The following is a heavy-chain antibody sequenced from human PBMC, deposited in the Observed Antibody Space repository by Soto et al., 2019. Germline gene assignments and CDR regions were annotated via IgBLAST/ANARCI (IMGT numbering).Heavy chain of an antibody. CDR1: GFTFSDYY. D-gene: IGHD2-2*01. J-gene: IGHJ6*03. V-gene: IGHV3-11*01. CDR3: AREVYCSSTSCYAPCGLMVYAGTCGNYMDV. Sequence: QVQLVESGGGLVKPGGSLRLSCAASGFTFSDYYMSWIRQAPGKGLEWVSYISSSGSTIYYADSVKGRFTISRDNAKNSLYLQMNSLRAEDTAVYYCAREVYCSSTSCYAPCGLMVYAGTCGNYMDVWGKGTTVTVSS. CDR2: ISSSGSTI.